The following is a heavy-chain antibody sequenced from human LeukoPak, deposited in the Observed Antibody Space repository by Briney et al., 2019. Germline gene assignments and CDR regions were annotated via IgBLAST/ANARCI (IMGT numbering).Heavy chain of an antibody. CDR2: NNGDGSTT. V-gene: IGHV3-74*01. CDR1: GFSLSGYW. CDR3: ARAEDCSSTSCPRAFGI. Sequence: PGGSLRLSCVASGFSLSGYWMYWVRQAPGKGLMYISRNNGDGSTTNYADSVKGRFTISRDNAENTLYLQMNSLRAEDTAVYYCARAEDCSSTSCPRAFGIWGQGTMVTVSS. D-gene: IGHD2-2*01. J-gene: IGHJ3*02.